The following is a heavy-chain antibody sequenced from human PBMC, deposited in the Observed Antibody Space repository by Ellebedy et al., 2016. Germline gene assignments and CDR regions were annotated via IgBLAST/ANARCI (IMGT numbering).Heavy chain of an antibody. V-gene: IGHV5-51*01. CDR2: IYPRDSDT. Sequence: GESLKISCKGSGYRFTSYWIAWVRQMPGKGLEWMGIIYPRDSDTRYSPSFQGQVTVSADKSISTAYLHWNTLKASDTAIYYCAREGGDAFDIWGQGTMVTVSS. D-gene: IGHD3-16*01. J-gene: IGHJ3*02. CDR1: GYRFTSYW. CDR3: AREGGDAFDI.